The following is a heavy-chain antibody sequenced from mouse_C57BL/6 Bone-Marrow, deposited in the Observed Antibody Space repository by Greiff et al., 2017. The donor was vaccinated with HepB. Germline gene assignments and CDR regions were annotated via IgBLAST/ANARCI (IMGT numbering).Heavy chain of an antibody. CDR1: GFTFSDYY. CDR2: ISNGGGST. V-gene: IGHV5-12*01. D-gene: IGHD1-1*01. CDR3: ARPFTTVVATDWYFDV. J-gene: IGHJ1*03. Sequence: EVQRVESGGGLVQPGGSLKLSCAASGFTFSDYYMYWVRQTPEKRLEWVAYISNGGGSTYYPDTVKGRFTISRDNAKNTLYLQMSRLKSEDTAMYYCARPFTTVVATDWYFDVWGTGTTVTVSS.